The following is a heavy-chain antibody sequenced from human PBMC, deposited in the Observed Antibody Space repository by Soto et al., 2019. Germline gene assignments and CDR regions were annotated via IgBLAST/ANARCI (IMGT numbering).Heavy chain of an antibody. D-gene: IGHD1-26*01. J-gene: IGHJ4*02. CDR2: ISHTGENT. Sequence: PGRSLRLSCAVSGITFSSYAMSWVRQAPGKGLEWVSSISHTGENTYYADSVKGRFTISRDNSKDSLFLHMNSLRVGDTAAYYCAKEVYSGRPSGNWGQGTLVTVSS. CDR3: AKEVYSGRPSGN. V-gene: IGHV3-23*01. CDR1: GITFSSYA.